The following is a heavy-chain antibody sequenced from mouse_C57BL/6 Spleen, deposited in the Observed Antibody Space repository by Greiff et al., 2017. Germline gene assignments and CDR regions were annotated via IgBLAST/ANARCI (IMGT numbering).Heavy chain of an antibody. D-gene: IGHD4-1*01. CDR2: ISYDGSN. J-gene: IGHJ2*01. CDR3: AREPNWDY. CDR1: GYSITSGYY. V-gene: IGHV3-6*01. Sequence: EVQLVESGPGLVKPSQSLSLTCSVTGYSITSGYYWNWIRQFPGNKLEWMGYISYDGSNNYNPSLKNRISITRDTSKNQFFLKLNSVTTEDTATYYCAREPNWDYWGQGTTLTVSS.